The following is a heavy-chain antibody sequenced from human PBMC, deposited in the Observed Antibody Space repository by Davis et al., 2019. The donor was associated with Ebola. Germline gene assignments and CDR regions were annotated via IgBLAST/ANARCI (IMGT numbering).Heavy chain of an antibody. CDR1: GGSFSGYY. J-gene: IGHJ4*02. D-gene: IGHD3-22*01. CDR3: ARVYWYDSSAYSYLDS. Sequence: PGGSLRLSCAVYGGSFSGYYWSWIRQPPGKGLEWIGEINHSGSTNYNPYLKSRVTISVDTSKNQFSLNLRSVTAADTAVYYCARVYWYDSSAYSYLDSWGQGALVTVSS. V-gene: IGHV4-34*01. CDR2: INHSGST.